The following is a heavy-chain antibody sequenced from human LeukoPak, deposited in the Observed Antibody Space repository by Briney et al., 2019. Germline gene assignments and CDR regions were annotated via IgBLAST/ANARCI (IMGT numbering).Heavy chain of an antibody. D-gene: IGHD3-9*01. CDR1: GGSVSSGRYY. V-gene: IGHV4-61*02. CDR3: ARQGDYDILSVDRRYLFDN. J-gene: IGHJ4*02. Sequence: SETLSLTCTVSGGSVSSGRYYWSWLRQPAGKGLEWIRRIYTRWSTYYSPSLKSRVTISVDTSKNHSSLKLSTMTAADPAVYYCARQGDYDILSVDRRYLFDNWSQGTLVTVSS. CDR2: IYTRWST.